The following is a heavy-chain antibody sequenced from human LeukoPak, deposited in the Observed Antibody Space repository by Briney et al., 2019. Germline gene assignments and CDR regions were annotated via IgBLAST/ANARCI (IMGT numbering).Heavy chain of an antibody. D-gene: IGHD6-19*01. CDR1: GFTFKTYA. CDR3: AKTTVGYSSGRYPGWPADC. Sequence: RGSLRLSCEASGFTFKTYAIYWVRQAPGKGLEWVSGICGSGGCTYYADSVKGRFTISRDNSKNTVYLQMNSLTADDTAVYYCAKTTVGYSSGRYPGWPADCWGQGTLVTVSS. J-gene: IGHJ4*02. V-gene: IGHV3-23*01. CDR2: ICGSGGCT.